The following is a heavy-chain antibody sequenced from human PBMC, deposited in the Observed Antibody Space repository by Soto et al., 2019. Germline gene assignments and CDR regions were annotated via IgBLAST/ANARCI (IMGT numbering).Heavy chain of an antibody. V-gene: IGHV4-34*01. D-gene: IGHD2-15*01. CDR3: ARGRRGVVVAATLGYYYYGMDV. Sequence: SETLSLTCAVYGGSFSGYYWSWIRQPPGKGLEWIGEINHSGSTNYNPSLKSRVTISVDTSKNQFSLKLSSVTAADTAVYYCARGRRGVVVAATLGYYYYGMDVWGQGATVTVSS. J-gene: IGHJ6*02. CDR2: INHSGST. CDR1: GGSFSGYY.